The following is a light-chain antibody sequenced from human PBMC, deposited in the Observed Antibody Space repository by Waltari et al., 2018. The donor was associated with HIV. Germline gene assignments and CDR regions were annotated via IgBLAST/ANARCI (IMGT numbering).Light chain of an antibody. CDR2: DVS. V-gene: IGLV2-14*03. Sequence: QSALTQPASVSGSPGQSITLSCTGTSRDVGGYNYVSWYKQHPGKAPKLMIYDVSNRPSGVSNRFSGAKSGNTASLTISGLQAEDEADYYCSSYTSSSTEVFGGGTKLTVL. J-gene: IGLJ3*02. CDR3: SSYTSSSTEV. CDR1: SRDVGGYNY.